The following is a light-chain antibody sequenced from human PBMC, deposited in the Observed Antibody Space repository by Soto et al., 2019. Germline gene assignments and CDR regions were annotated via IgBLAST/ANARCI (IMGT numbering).Light chain of an antibody. CDR3: QQYCSSPWT. CDR1: QSVSSSY. V-gene: IGKV3-20*01. CDR2: GAS. J-gene: IGKJ1*01. Sequence: EIVLTQSPGTLSLSPGERATLSCRASQSVSSSYLAWYQQKPGQAPRLLIYGASSRATGIPDRFSGSGSGTGFTLTNSRLEPEDFAVYYCQQYCSSPWTFGQGTKVEIK.